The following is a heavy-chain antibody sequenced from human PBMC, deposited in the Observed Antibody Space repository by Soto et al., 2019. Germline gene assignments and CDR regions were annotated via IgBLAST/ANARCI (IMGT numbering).Heavy chain of an antibody. J-gene: IGHJ4*02. D-gene: IGHD6-13*01. Sequence: SVKVSCKASGGTFSSYAISWVRQAPGQGLEWMGGIIPIFGTANYAQKFQGRVTITADKSTSTAYMELSSLRSEDTAVYYCASIAAARTPYYFDYWGQGTLVTVSS. CDR3: ASIAAARTPYYFDY. CDR1: GGTFSSYA. V-gene: IGHV1-69*06. CDR2: IIPIFGTA.